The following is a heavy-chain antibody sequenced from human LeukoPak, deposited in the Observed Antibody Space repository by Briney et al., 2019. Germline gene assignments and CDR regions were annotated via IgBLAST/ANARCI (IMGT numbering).Heavy chain of an antibody. D-gene: IGHD2-2*03. J-gene: IGHJ4*02. V-gene: IGHV3-48*02. CDR3: ASGSGH. CDR1: GFTLSPYS. CDR2: ISSSGSAK. Sequence: GGSLRLSCEASGFTLSPYSMNWVRQAPGKGLEWVSHISSSGSAKYYADSVKGRFTISRDNAKNSLYLQMNSLRDEDTAVFYCASGSGHWGQGTLVTVSS.